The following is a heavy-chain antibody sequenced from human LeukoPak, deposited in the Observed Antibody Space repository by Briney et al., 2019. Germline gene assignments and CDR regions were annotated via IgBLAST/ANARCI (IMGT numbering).Heavy chain of an antibody. CDR3: AREYCSGGSCYYYFDY. CDR2: ISSSSSYI. J-gene: IGHJ4*02. V-gene: IGHV3-21*01. Sequence: GGSLRLSCAASGFIFSTYSMNWVRQAPGKGLEWVSSISSSSSYIYYADSVKGRFTISRDNAKNSLYLQMNSLRAEDTAVYYCAREYCSGGSCYYYFDYWGQGTLVTVSS. D-gene: IGHD2-15*01. CDR1: GFIFSTYS.